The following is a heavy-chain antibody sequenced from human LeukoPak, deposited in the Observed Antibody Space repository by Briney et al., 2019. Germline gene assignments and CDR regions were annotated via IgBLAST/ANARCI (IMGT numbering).Heavy chain of an antibody. V-gene: IGHV4-61*02. Sequence: PSQTLSLTCTVSGGSISSGSYYWSWIRQPAGKGLEWIGRIYTSGSTNCNPSLKSRVTISVDTSKNQFSLKLSSVTAADTAVYYCARVRDTAMGPYYYYYMDVWGKGTTVTVSS. CDR2: IYTSGST. CDR1: GGSISSGSYY. CDR3: ARVRDTAMGPYYYYYMDV. D-gene: IGHD5-18*01. J-gene: IGHJ6*03.